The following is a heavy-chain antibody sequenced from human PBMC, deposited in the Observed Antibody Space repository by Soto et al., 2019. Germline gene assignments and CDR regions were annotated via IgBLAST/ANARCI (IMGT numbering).Heavy chain of an antibody. CDR3: ARESEDLTSNFDY. Sequence: GGSLRLSCAASGFTFTRYSMNWVRQAPGKGLEWVSSISSTTNYIYYAGSMKGRFTVSRDNAKNSVYLDMNSLSAEDTAVYYCARESEDLTSNFDYWGQGTLVTVSS. J-gene: IGHJ4*02. V-gene: IGHV3-21*01. CDR1: GFTFTRYS. CDR2: ISSTTNYI.